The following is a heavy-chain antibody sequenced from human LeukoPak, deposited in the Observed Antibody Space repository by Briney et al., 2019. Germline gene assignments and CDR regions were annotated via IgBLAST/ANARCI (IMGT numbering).Heavy chain of an antibody. CDR3: ARAVVAATNWFDP. CDR1: GGSVSSNSYY. J-gene: IGHJ5*02. D-gene: IGHD2-15*01. CDR2: IYYSGAT. Sequence: SETLSLTCTVSGGSVSSNSYYWGWIRQPPGKGLEWLGTIYYSGATYYNPSLESRVTIFVDTSKNQFSLRLNSVTAADTAVYYGARAVVAATNWFDPWGQGTLVTVSS. V-gene: IGHV4-39*01.